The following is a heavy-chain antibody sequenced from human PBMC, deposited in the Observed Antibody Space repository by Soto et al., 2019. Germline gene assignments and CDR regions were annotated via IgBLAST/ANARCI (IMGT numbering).Heavy chain of an antibody. CDR1: GGSISSSNW. Sequence: PSETLSLTCAVSGGSISSSNWWSLVRQPPGKGLEWIGEIYHSGSTNYNPSLKSRVTMSVDKSKNQFSLRLTSVTAADTAVYYCARPYYYYMDVWGKGTTVTVS. CDR2: IYHSGST. V-gene: IGHV4-4*02. J-gene: IGHJ6*03. CDR3: ARPYYYYMDV.